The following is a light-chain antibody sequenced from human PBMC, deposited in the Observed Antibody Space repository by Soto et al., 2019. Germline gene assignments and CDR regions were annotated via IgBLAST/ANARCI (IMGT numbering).Light chain of an antibody. Sequence: EIVLTQSPATLSLSPGKRATLSCRASQSVSSSYLAWYQQKPGQAPRLLIYGASSRATGIPDRFSGSGSGTDFTLTISRLEPQDSAMYYCQQYVISVTFGQGTRLEIK. CDR1: QSVSSSY. V-gene: IGKV3-20*01. CDR2: GAS. CDR3: QQYVISVT. J-gene: IGKJ5*01.